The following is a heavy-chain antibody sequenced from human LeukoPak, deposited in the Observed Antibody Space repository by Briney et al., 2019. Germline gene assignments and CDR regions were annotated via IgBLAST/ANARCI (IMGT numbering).Heavy chain of an antibody. J-gene: IGHJ4*02. CDR2: INPSGGST. CDR3: ARDDSVRRYYDSSGYSPDY. V-gene: IGHV1-46*01. D-gene: IGHD3-22*01. CDR1: GYSFTSYY. Sequence: ASVKVSCKASGYSFTSYYMHWVRQAPGQGLEWMGIINPSGGSTSYAQKLQGRVTMTRDTSTSTVYMELSSLRSEDTAVYYCARDDSVRRYYDSSGYSPDYWGQGTLVTVSS.